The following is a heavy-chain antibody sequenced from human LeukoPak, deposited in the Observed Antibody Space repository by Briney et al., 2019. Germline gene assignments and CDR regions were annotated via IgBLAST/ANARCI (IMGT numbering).Heavy chain of an antibody. D-gene: IGHD2-2*01. V-gene: IGHV3-23*01. CDR1: GFTFSSYA. CDR2: ISGSGGST. CDR3: AKAGYCSSTSCYADFDY. J-gene: IGHJ4*02. Sequence: GGSLRLSCAASGFTFSSYAMSWVRQAPGKGLEWVSAISGSGGSTYYADSVKGRFTISRDDSKNTLYLRMNSLRAEDTAVYYCAKAGYCSSTSCYADFDYWGQGTLVTVSS.